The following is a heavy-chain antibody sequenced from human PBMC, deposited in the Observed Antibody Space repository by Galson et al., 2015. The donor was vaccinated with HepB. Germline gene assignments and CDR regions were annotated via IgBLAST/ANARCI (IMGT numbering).Heavy chain of an antibody. J-gene: IGHJ6*02. CDR2: TRNKAHSYTT. CDR1: GLTFSDHY. D-gene: IGHD2-15*01. V-gene: IGHV3-72*01. Sequence: SLRLSCAGSGLTFSDHYMDWVRQAPGKGLEWVGRTRNKAHSYTTEYAASVKGRFTISRDDSKTSVYLQMNSLKTEDTAMYYCTRGGKRYCSGGSCYHSGMDVWGQGTTVTVSS. CDR3: TRGGKRYCSGGSCYHSGMDV.